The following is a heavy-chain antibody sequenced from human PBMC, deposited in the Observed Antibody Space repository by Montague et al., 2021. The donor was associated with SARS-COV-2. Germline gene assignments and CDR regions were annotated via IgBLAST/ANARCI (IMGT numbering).Heavy chain of an antibody. J-gene: IGHJ4*02. CDR1: GFSLNTSGMC. V-gene: IGHV2-70*01. Sequence: PALVKPTQTLTLTCTFSGFSLNTSGMCVNWIRQPPGKALKWLALIDWDEDQYYSTSLKTRLTISKDTSKNQVVLTMTNMDPIDTATYYCARSYGDYRDGYFDYWGQGTLVTVSS. D-gene: IGHD4-17*01. CDR3: ARSYGDYRDGYFDY. CDR2: IDWDEDQ.